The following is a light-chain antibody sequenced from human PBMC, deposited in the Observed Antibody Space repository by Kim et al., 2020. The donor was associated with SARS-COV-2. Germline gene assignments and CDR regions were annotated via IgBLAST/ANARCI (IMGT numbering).Light chain of an antibody. CDR3: QQYDRYPVT. CDR1: QGVGRW. CDR2: SVS. J-gene: IGKJ5*01. Sequence: ASIGARVTITCRASQGVGRWLAWYQQKPGKAPKSLIYSVSSLQRGVPSRFRGSGSGTHFTLTITSLQPEDFATYYCQQYDRYPVTFGQGTRLEIK. V-gene: IGKV1D-16*01.